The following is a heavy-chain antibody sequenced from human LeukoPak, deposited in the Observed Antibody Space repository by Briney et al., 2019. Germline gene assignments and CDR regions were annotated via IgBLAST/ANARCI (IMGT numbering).Heavy chain of an antibody. CDR2: ISAYNGNT. J-gene: IGHJ6*03. V-gene: IGHV1-18*01. CDR1: GYTFTSYG. D-gene: IGHD3-3*01. CDR3: ARESPRTIFGVVFDYYYMDV. Sequence: ASVKVSCKASGYTFTSYGINWVRQAPGQGLEWMGWISAYNGNTNYAQELQGRVAMTTDTSTSTAYMELRSLRSDDTAVYYCARESPRTIFGVVFDYYYMDVWGKGTTVSVSS.